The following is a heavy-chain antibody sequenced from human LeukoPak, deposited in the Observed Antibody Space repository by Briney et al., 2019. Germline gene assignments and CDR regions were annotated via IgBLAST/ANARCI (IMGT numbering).Heavy chain of an antibody. J-gene: IGHJ4*02. CDR2: IYSAGNT. CDR1: GFTLSSNY. CDR3: ARTNTLDRGPIIDPLDY. Sequence: GGSLRLSCAASGFTLSSNYMSWGRQAPGKGLEWGSVIYSAGNTYYADSVQGRFTMSRENSKNTLYLQINSLRAEDTAVYFCARTNTLDRGPIIDPLDYWGQGTLVTVSS. D-gene: IGHD3-10*01. V-gene: IGHV3-66*01.